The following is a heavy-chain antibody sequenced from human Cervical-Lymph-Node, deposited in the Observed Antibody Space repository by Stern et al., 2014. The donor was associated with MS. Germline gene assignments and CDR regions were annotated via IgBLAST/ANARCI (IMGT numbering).Heavy chain of an antibody. V-gene: IGHV2-5*02. J-gene: IGHJ4*02. D-gene: IGHD3-16*02. CDR1: GLSLTTSAVG. CDR2: LFGDDDK. CDR3: AHSVTDYDDVWGTYRKFDY. Sequence: QVTLKESGPTLVKPTQTLTLTCTFSGLSLTTSAVGVGWIRQPPGKALEWLAILFGDDDKRYSPSLKSRLTITKDTSKSQVVLTMTNMDPVDTATYFCAHSVTDYDDVWGTYRKFDYWGQGALVTVPS.